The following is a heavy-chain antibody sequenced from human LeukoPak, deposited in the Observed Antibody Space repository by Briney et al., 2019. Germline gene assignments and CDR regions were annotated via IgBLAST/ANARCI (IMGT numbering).Heavy chain of an antibody. CDR1: GFTFSSYA. V-gene: IGHV3-30-3*01. D-gene: IGHD3-3*01. Sequence: GGSLRLSCAASGFTFSSYAMHWVRQSPGKGLEWVAVISYDGSDKYYADSVKGRFTISRDNSKNTLYLQMNSLRAEDTAVYYCAKEPLEWLLTYFQHWGQGTLVTVSS. J-gene: IGHJ1*01. CDR2: ISYDGSDK. CDR3: AKEPLEWLLTYFQH.